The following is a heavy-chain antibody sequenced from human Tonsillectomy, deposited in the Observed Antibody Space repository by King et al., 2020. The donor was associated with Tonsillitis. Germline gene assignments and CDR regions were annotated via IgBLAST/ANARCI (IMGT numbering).Heavy chain of an antibody. CDR3: AGDVSYSFVY. Sequence: QLVQSGGVVVQPGGSLRLSCSVSGFTFDDYTMHWVRHGPGKGLEWVSLISWDGSSTYYADSVKGRFTISRDNSKNSLYLQMNSLRTEDTALYSCAGDVSYSFVYWGQGTLVTVSS. V-gene: IGHV3-43*01. CDR1: GFTFDDYT. J-gene: IGHJ4*02. CDR2: ISWDGSST.